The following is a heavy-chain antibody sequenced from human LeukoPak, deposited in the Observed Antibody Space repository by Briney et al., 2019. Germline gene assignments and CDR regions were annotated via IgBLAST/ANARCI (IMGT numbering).Heavy chain of an antibody. CDR2: ISYDGSNK. J-gene: IGHJ6*03. V-gene: IGHV3-30*04. CDR3: AKIMVTHYYYYMDV. CDR1: GFTFSSYA. D-gene: IGHD5-18*01. Sequence: GGSLRLSCAASGFTFSSYAMHWVRQTPGKGLEWVAVISYDGSNKYYADSVKGRFTISRDNSKNTLYLQMNSLRAEDTAVYYCAKIMVTHYYYYMDVWGKGTTVTISS.